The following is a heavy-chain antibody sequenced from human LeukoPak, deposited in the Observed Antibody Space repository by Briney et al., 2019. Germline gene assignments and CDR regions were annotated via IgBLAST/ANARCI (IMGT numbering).Heavy chain of an antibody. Sequence: GGSLRLSCAASGFTFSTYGMIWVRQAPGKGPEWVSSISSISTYTHYANAVKGRFTISRDNTKNSLYLQMNSLKTEDTAVYYCTIYDYSSSSHTGAFDIWGHGAMVTVSS. V-gene: IGHV3-21*03. D-gene: IGHD6-6*01. CDR2: ISSISTYT. J-gene: IGHJ3*02. CDR3: TIYDYSSSSHTGAFDI. CDR1: GFTFSTYG.